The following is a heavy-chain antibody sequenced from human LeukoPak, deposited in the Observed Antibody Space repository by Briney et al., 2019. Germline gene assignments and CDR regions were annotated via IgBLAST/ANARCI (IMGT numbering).Heavy chain of an antibody. D-gene: IGHD5-12*01. J-gene: IGHJ4*02. Sequence: SQTLSLTCTVSGGSISSGGYYWSWRRQHPGKGLEWIGYIYYSGSTYDNPSLKSRVTISVDTSKKQFSLKLSSVTAADTAVYYCARVVARGLFDYWGQGTLVTVSS. CDR3: ARVVARGLFDY. CDR1: GGSISSGGYY. CDR2: IYYSGST. V-gene: IGHV4-31*03.